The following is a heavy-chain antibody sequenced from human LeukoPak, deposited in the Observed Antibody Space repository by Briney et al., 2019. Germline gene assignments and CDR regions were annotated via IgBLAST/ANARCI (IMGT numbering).Heavy chain of an antibody. CDR1: GYTFTDFY. D-gene: IGHD1-20*01. V-gene: IGHV1-2*02. CDR2: ISPGSGGT. Sequence: ASVKVSCKASGYTFTDFYIHWVRQAPGQGLEWMGWISPGSGGTNYAQKFQDRVTMTRDTSNSTAYMELTRLRSDDTAVYYCARARITGMGDYWGQGTLVTVSS. CDR3: ARARITGMGDY. J-gene: IGHJ4*02.